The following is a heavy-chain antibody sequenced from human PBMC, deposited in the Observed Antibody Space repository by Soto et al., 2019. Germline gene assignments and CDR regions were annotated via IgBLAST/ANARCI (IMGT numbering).Heavy chain of an antibody. D-gene: IGHD1-26*01. Sequence: TSETLSLTCTVSGGSISSYYWIWIRQPPGKGLEWIGYIYYSGSTNYNPSLKSRVTISVDTSKNQFSLKLRSVTGADTAVYYCARRYGGNFDYWGQGTLVTVSS. V-gene: IGHV4-59*01. CDR2: IYYSGST. CDR1: GGSISSYY. CDR3: ARRYGGNFDY. J-gene: IGHJ4*02.